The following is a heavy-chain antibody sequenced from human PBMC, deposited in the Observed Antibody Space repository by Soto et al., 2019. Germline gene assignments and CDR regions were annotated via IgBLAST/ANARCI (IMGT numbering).Heavy chain of an antibody. CDR3: ARDWVVGDSSGYYYDYYYGMDV. CDR2: TYYRSKFYN. Sequence: SQTLSLPCAISGDSVSSNSSACNFIRQSPSRGLELLGRTYYRSKFYNDYAVSVKSRITINPDTSKNQFSLQLNSVTPEDTAVYYCARDWVVGDSSGYYYDYYYGMDVWGQGTTVTVSS. CDR1: GDSVSSNSSA. D-gene: IGHD3-22*01. J-gene: IGHJ6*02. V-gene: IGHV6-1*01.